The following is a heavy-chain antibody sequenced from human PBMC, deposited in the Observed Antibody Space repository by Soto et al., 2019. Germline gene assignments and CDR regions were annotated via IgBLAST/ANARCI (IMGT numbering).Heavy chain of an antibody. CDR3: ARGHIAAAGPLGYYGMDV. Sequence: SETLSLTCTVSGGSISSYYWSWIRQPPGKGLEWIGYIYYSGSTNYNPSLKSRVTISVDTSKNQFSLKLSSVTAADTAVYYCARGHIAAAGPLGYYGMDVWVQGTTVTVSS. V-gene: IGHV4-59*01. CDR1: GGSISSYY. J-gene: IGHJ6*02. D-gene: IGHD6-13*01. CDR2: IYYSGST.